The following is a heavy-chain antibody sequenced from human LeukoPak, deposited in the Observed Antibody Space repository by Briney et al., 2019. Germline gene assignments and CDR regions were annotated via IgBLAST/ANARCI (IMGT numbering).Heavy chain of an antibody. CDR1: GGSISSSSYY. Sequence: SETLSLTCTVSGGSISSSSYYWGWIRQPPGKGLEWIGSIYYSGSTYYNPSLKSRVTISVDTSKNQFSLKLTSVTAADTAVYYCARPGYSYGFTGEMYHYYYMDVWGEGTPVTVSS. D-gene: IGHD5-18*01. J-gene: IGHJ6*03. CDR3: ARPGYSYGFTGEMYHYYYMDV. V-gene: IGHV4-39*07. CDR2: IYYSGST.